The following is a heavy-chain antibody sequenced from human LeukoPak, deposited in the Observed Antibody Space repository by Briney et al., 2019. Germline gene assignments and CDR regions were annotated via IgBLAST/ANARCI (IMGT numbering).Heavy chain of an antibody. D-gene: IGHD3-3*01. CDR1: GFTLSSYA. CDR3: ATMGYDFWSGYWPDY. V-gene: IGHV3-23*01. Sequence: GGSLRLSCAASGFTLSSYAMSWVRQAPGKGLEWVSTISGSGGSTDYADSVKGRFTISRDNSKNTLYLQMDSLGAEDTAEYYCATMGYDFWSGYWPDYWGQGTLVTVSS. J-gene: IGHJ4*02. CDR2: ISGSGGST.